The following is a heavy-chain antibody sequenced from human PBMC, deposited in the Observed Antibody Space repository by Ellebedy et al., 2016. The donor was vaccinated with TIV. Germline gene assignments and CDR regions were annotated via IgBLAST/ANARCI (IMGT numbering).Heavy chain of an antibody. J-gene: IGHJ4*02. CDR3: ARGPGGYVDY. Sequence: SETLSLXCTVPGGSISSYYWSWIRQPPGKGLEWIGYIYYSGSTNYNPSLKSRVTISVDTSKNQFSLKLSSVIAADTAVDYCARGPGGYVDYWGQGTLVTVSS. CDR1: GGSISSYY. V-gene: IGHV4-59*01. D-gene: IGHD3-10*01. CDR2: IYYSGST.